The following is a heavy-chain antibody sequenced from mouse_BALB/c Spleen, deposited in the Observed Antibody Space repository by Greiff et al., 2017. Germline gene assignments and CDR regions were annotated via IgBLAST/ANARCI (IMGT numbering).Heavy chain of an antibody. V-gene: IGHV1-26*01. CDR1: GYSFTGYY. CDR3: ARVDYRYDRFAY. Sequence: EVKLMESGPDLVKPGASVKISCKASGYSFTGYYMHWVKQSHGKSLEWIGRVNPNNGGTSYNQKFKGKAILTVDKSSSTAYMELRSLTSEDSAVYYCARVDYRYDRFAYWGQGTLVTVSA. CDR2: VNPNNGGT. J-gene: IGHJ3*01. D-gene: IGHD2-14*01.